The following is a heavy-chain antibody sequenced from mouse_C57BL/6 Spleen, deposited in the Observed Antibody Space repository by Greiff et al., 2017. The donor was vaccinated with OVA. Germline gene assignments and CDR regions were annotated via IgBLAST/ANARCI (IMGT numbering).Heavy chain of an antibody. CDR1: GFTFSDYG. V-gene: IGHV5-17*01. J-gene: IGHJ1*03. CDR3: ARKESCDEGYFDV. Sequence: EVKLVESGGGLVKPGGSLKLSCAASGFTFSDYGMHWVRQAPEKGLEWVAYISSGSSTIYYADTVKGRFTISRANAKNTLFLQMTSLRSEDTAMYYCARKESCDEGYFDVWGTGTTVTVSS. CDR2: ISSGSSTI.